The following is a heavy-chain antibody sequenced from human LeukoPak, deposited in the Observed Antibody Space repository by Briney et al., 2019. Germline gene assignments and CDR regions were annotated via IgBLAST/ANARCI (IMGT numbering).Heavy chain of an antibody. CDR2: ISSSSSYI. V-gene: IGHV3-21*01. CDR1: GFTFSSYS. D-gene: IGHD3-10*01. CDR3: ARELEYYYGSGSSHLATFDY. J-gene: IGHJ4*02. Sequence: GGSLRLSCAASGFTFSSYSMNWVRQAPGKGLEWVSSISSSSSYIYYADSVKGRFTISRDNAKNSLYLQMNSLRAEDTAVCYCARELEYYYGSGSSHLATFDYWGQGTLVTVSS.